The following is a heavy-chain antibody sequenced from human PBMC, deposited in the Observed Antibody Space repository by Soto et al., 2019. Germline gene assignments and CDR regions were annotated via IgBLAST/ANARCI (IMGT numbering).Heavy chain of an antibody. CDR3: ARRKLRYFDGLLGSAFDI. J-gene: IGHJ3*02. CDR2: INHSGST. CDR1: GGSFSGYY. D-gene: IGHD3-9*01. V-gene: IGHV4-34*01. Sequence: SETVSLTCAVYGGSFSGYYWSWIRQPPGKGLEWIGEINHSGSTNYNPSLKSRVTISVDTSKNQFSLKLSSVTAAYTAVYYCARRKLRYFDGLLGSAFDIWGQGTMVTVPS.